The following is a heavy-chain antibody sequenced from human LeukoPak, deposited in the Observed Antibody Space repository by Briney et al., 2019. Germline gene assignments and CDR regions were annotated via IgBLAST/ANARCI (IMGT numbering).Heavy chain of an antibody. D-gene: IGHD2-21*01. J-gene: IGHJ6*03. Sequence: PGGSLTLSCAACGCIFSTCDVQGVRRARGKAFEGLAFVLYEGRYRYYADSVKGRFTISRDNSKNTLYLKMHSPRGDEKAMYYSAKGVRGDIVVVNPSYYMDDWGKGTPVTVSS. CDR1: GCIFSTCD. CDR2: VLYEGRYR. V-gene: IGHV3-30*02. CDR3: AKGVRGDIVVVNPSYYMDD.